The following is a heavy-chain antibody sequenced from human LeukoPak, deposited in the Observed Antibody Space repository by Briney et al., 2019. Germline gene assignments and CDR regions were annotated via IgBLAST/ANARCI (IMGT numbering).Heavy chain of an antibody. J-gene: IGHJ4*02. CDR2: LYFSGSP. V-gene: IGHV4-59*08. CDR1: GVSISPHY. Sequence: PSETLSLTCTVSGVSISPHYWSWIRQPPGKGLEYIGYLYFSGSPNYNPSLKSRVTTSVDTSKNQISLKLTSVSAADTAVYYCARGYGDYASWVDYWGQGTLVTVSS. D-gene: IGHD5-12*01. CDR3: ARGYGDYASWVDY.